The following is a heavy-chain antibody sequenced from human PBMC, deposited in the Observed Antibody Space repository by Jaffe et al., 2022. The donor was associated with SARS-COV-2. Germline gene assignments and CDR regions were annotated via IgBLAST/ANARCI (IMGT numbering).Heavy chain of an antibody. V-gene: IGHV3-30*04. CDR2: ISYDGSNK. CDR3: ARGRYGEN. J-gene: IGHJ4*02. CDR1: GFTFSSYA. Sequence: QVQLVESGGGVVQPGRSLRLSCAASGFTFSSYAMHWVRQAPGKGLEWVAVISYDGSNKYYADSVKGRFTISRDNSKNTLYLQMNSLRAEDTAVYYCARGRYGENWGQGTLVTVSS. D-gene: IGHD4-17*01.